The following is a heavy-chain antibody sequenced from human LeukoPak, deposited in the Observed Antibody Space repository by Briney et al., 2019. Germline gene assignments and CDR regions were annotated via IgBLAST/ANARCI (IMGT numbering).Heavy chain of an antibody. CDR2: ISTSGESA. J-gene: IGHJ4*02. D-gene: IGHD3-22*01. CDR3: AKDRGSGYHYFDY. CDR1: GFTFSSYA. V-gene: IGHV3-23*01. Sequence: GGSLRLSCPVSGFTFSSYAMSWVRQAPGRGLEWVSVISTSGESAYYADSVKGRFTISRDNSKNTLYLQMNSLRAEDTAVYYCAKDRGSGYHYFDYWGQGTLVTVSS.